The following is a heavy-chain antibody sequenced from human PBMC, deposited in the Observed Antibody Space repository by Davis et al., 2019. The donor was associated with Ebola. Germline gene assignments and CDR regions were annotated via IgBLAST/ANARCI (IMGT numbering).Heavy chain of an antibody. V-gene: IGHV4-39*07. Sequence: GSLRLSCTVSGGSISSSSYYWGWIRQPPGKGLEWIGSIYYSGSTYYNPSLKSRVTISVDRSKNQFSLKLSSVTAADTAVYYCARGGRTYNWFDPWGQGTLVTVSS. CDR1: GGSISSSSYY. D-gene: IGHD3-16*01. CDR2: IYYSGST. CDR3: ARGGRTYNWFDP. J-gene: IGHJ5*02.